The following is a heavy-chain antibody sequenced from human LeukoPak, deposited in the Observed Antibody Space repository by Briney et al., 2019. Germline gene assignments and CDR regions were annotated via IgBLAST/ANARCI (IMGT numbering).Heavy chain of an antibody. CDR1: GYTFTSYG. J-gene: IGHJ4*02. V-gene: IGHV1-18*01. CDR3: ARDQGNYYDSSGYYEREPFDY. Sequence: ASVKVSCKASGYTFTSYGISWVRQAPGQGLEWMGWISAYNGNTNYAQKLQGRVTTTTGTSTSTAYMELRSLRSDDTAVYYCARDQGNYYDSSGYYEREPFDYWGQGTLVTVSS. D-gene: IGHD3-22*01. CDR2: ISAYNGNT.